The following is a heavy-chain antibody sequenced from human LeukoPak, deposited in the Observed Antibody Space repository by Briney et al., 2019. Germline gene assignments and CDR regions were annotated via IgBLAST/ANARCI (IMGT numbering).Heavy chain of an antibody. CDR3: ARLGDGDNLRYFDY. V-gene: IGHV4-39*07. CDR2: IYHSGST. J-gene: IGHJ4*02. Sequence: PSETLSLTCTVSGGSIISTSFYWGWIRQPPGKGLAWLGSIYHSGSTYDNPSLKSRVTISVDTSKNQFSLKLSSVTAADTAVYYCARLGDGDNLRYFDYWGQGTLVTVSS. CDR1: GGSIISTSFY. D-gene: IGHD5-24*01.